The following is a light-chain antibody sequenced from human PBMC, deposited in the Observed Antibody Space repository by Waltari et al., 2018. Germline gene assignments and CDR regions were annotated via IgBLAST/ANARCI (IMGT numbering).Light chain of an antibody. Sequence: EILLTQSPATLSLSPGEGATLSCRASQSVSSYLAWYQQKPGQAPRLLIYDASNRATGIPARFSGSGSGTDFTLTISSLEPEDFAVYYCQQRPGFTFGPGTKVDIK. V-gene: IGKV3-11*01. J-gene: IGKJ3*01. CDR2: DAS. CDR1: QSVSSY. CDR3: QQRPGFT.